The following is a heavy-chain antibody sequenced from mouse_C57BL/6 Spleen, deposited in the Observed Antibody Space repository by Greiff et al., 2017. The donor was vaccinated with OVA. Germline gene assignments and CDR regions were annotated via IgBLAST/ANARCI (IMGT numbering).Heavy chain of an antibody. D-gene: IGHD3-2*02. CDR3: ARSLDSSGPFAY. CDR2: IHPNSGST. V-gene: IGHV1-64*01. J-gene: IGHJ3*01. CDR1: GYTFTSYW. Sequence: QVQLQQPGAELVKPGASVKLSCKASGYTFTSYWMHWVKQRPGQGLEWIGMIHPNSGSTNYNEKFKSKATLTVDKSSSTAYMQLSSLTSEDSAVYYCARSLDSSGPFAYWGQGTLVTVSA.